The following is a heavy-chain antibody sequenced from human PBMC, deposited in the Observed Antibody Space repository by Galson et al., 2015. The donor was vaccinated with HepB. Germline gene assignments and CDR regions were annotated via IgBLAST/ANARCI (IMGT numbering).Heavy chain of an antibody. D-gene: IGHD5-18*01. CDR1: RFTFSSYD. CDR3: ARHREGGYSYGTYYYYGMDV. V-gene: IGHV3-23*01. CDR2: ISHGGDNT. Sequence: SLRLSCAGARFTFSSYDMSWVRQAPGKGLEWVSAISHGGDNTYYADSVKGRFIISRDNSKNTMYLQMNSLRTEDMAVYYCARHREGGYSYGTYYYYGMDVWGQGTTVTVSS. J-gene: IGHJ6*02.